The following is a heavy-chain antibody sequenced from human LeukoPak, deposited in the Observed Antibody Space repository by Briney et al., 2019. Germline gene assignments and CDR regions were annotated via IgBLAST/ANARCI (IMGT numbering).Heavy chain of an antibody. CDR1: GFTFSSYG. D-gene: IGHD6-25*01. V-gene: IGHV3-66*01. CDR2: IYSGGST. CDR3: ARDRAAANYFDY. J-gene: IGHJ4*02. Sequence: GGTLRLSCAASGFTFSSYGMSWVRQAPGKGLEWVSVIYSGGSTYYADSVKGRFTISRDNSKNTLYLQMNSLRAEDTAVYYCARDRAAANYFDYWGQGTLVTVSS.